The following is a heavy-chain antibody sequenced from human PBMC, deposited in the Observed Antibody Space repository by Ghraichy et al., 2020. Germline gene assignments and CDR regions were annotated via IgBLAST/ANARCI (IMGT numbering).Heavy chain of an antibody. D-gene: IGHD3-22*01. CDR2: ISYDGSNK. CDR1: GFTFSSYG. CDR3: APYDSSDYGGY. J-gene: IGHJ4*02. V-gene: IGHV3-30*03. Sequence: GGSLRLSCAASGFTFSSYGMHWVRQAPGKGLEWVAVISYDGSNKYYADSVKGRFTISRDNSKNTLYLQMNSLRAEDTAVYYCAPYDSSDYGGYWGQGTLVTISS.